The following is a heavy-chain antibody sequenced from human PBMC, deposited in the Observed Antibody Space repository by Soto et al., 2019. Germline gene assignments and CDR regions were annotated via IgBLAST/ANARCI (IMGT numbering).Heavy chain of an antibody. J-gene: IGHJ4*02. V-gene: IGHV1-18*01. Sequence: ASVKVSCKASGYRFTNHGISWVRQAPGQGLEWMGWISGNDGKTKYARQFQGRVTMTTDTSTSTAYMEMNSLRHDDTAVYYCARDFYPLAYYFDYWGQGTLVTVSS. CDR3: ARDFYPLAYYFDY. CDR1: GYRFTNHG. CDR2: ISGNDGKT.